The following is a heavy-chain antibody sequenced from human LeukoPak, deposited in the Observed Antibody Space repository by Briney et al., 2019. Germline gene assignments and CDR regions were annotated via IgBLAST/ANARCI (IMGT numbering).Heavy chain of an antibody. D-gene: IGHD3-3*01. CDR3: ARAEWGRGYDFWSGKPTIFDY. Sequence: ASVKVSCKASGYTFTSYGVNWVRQAPGQGLEWMRWISGYNDNTNYAQKLQGRVTMTTDTSTTTVHMELRSLRSDDTAVYYCARAEWGRGYDFWSGKPTIFDYWGQGTLVTVSS. CDR1: GYTFTSYG. CDR2: ISGYNDNT. V-gene: IGHV1-18*01. J-gene: IGHJ4*02.